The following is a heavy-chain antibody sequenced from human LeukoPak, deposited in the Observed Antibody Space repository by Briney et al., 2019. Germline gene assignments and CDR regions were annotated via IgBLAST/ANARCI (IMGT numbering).Heavy chain of an antibody. CDR1: GFTVSSNY. CDR3: AKGSYYDSSGSFYFDY. J-gene: IGHJ4*02. V-gene: IGHV3-23*01. CDR2: ICGSGGST. Sequence: GGSLRLSCAASGFTVSSNYMSWVRQAPGKGLEWVSAICGSGGSTYYADSVKGRFTISRDNSKNTLYLQMNSLRAEDTAVYYCAKGSYYDSSGSFYFDYWGQGTLVTVSS. D-gene: IGHD3-22*01.